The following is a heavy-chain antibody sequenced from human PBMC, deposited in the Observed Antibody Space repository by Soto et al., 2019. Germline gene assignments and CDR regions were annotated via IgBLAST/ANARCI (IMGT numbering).Heavy chain of an antibody. CDR3: ARENSDGSGPYYFDY. D-gene: IGHD3-10*01. CDR2: IYYSGST. V-gene: IGHV4-30-4*01. J-gene: IGHJ4*02. Sequence: SETLSLTCTVSGGSISSGDYYWSWIRQPPGKGLEWIGYIYYSGSTYYNPSLKSRVTISVDTSKNQFSLKLSSVTAADTAVYYCARENSDGSGPYYFDYWGQGTLVTVSS. CDR1: GGSISSGDYY.